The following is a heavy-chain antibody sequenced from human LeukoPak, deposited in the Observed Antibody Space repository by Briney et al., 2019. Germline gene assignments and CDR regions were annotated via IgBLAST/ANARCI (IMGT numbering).Heavy chain of an antibody. CDR2: IFSGGNT. V-gene: IGHV3-66*01. D-gene: IGHD1-14*01. Sequence: GGSLRLSCAASGFTVSSNYMSWVRQSPGKGLEWVSIIFSGGNTYYADSVKGRFTISRDNSKNTLYLQMNSLRAEDTAVYYCARSRPTAQPPDYWGQGTLVTVSS. J-gene: IGHJ4*02. CDR1: GFTVSSNY. CDR3: ARSRPTAQPPDY.